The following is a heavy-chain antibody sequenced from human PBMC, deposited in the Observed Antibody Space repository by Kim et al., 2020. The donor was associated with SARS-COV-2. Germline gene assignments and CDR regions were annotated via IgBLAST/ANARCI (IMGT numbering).Heavy chain of an antibody. D-gene: IGHD3-3*01. V-gene: IGHV1-2*02. CDR3: ARLGSGFGPGPADY. CDR1: GYTFTDYY. Sequence: ASVKVSCKTYGYTFTDYYLHWVRQAPEQGLEWMAWINPNSGGTNYAQKFQGRVTMARDTSTSSAYMELSRLTSDDTALYYCARLGSGFGPGPADYWGQGTLVTVSS. J-gene: IGHJ4*02. CDR2: INPNSGGT.